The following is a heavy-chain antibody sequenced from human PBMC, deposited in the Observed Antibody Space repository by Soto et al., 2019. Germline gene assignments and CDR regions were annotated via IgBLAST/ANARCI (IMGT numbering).Heavy chain of an antibody. CDR3: ARVAY. Sequence: GSLRLSCAASGFTFSVYYMSWVRQVPGKGLEWVASISSGSSDTWYADSVKGRFIISRDNAQNSLFLQMNTLRPEDTAMYYCARVAYWGPGTQVTVSS. V-gene: IGHV3-11*06. CDR2: ISSGSSDT. CDR1: GFTFSVYY. J-gene: IGHJ4*02.